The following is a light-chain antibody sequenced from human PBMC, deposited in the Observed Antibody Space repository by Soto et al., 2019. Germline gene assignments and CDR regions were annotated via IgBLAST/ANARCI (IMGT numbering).Light chain of an antibody. CDR1: QSVSSSY. J-gene: IGKJ2*01. Sequence: EIVLTQSPGTLSLSPGERATLSCRASQSVSSSYLAWYQHKPGQAPRLLIYGASSRATGIPDRFSGSGSGTEFTLTISRREPEDFAVYYCQQYGSSPHTFGQGTKLQIK. V-gene: IGKV3-20*01. CDR3: QQYGSSPHT. CDR2: GAS.